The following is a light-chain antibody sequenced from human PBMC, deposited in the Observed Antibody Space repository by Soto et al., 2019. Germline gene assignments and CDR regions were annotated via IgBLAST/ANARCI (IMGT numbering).Light chain of an antibody. CDR1: SSNIENNY. V-gene: IGLV1-47*01. J-gene: IGLJ2*01. Sequence: QSVLTQPPSASGTPGQRVTISCSGRSSNIENNYVYWYQQFPGMAPKLLIQRNSQRPSGVPDRFSGSKSGTSASLAISGLRSEDEAAYYCAAWDDRLSGVLFGGGTKLTVL. CDR2: RNS. CDR3: AAWDDRLSGVL.